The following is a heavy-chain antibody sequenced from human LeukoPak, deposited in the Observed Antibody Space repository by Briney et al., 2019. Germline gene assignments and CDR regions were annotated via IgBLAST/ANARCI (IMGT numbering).Heavy chain of an antibody. J-gene: IGHJ4*02. D-gene: IGHD1/OR15-1a*01. Sequence: GGSLRLSCAASGFTFTDYGLHWARQAPGKGLEWAAFIRSDGSNEFYADSVKGRFFISRDNSKNALYLQMNSLRTEDTAVYYCVKDQPVCNKWGQGALVTVSS. CDR1: GFTFTDYG. V-gene: IGHV3-30*02. CDR2: IRSDGSNE. CDR3: VKDQPVCNK.